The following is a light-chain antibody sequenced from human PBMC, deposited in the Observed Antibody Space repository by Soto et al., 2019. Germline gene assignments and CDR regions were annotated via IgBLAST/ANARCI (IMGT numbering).Light chain of an antibody. CDR2: GAF. CDR1: QDIGNH. V-gene: IGKV1-27*01. J-gene: IGKJ2*01. CDR3: QQRSYWPPYT. Sequence: DIQMTQSPSSLSASVGDRVSITCRASQDIGNHLAWYQQKADKSPKLLVFGAFTLQSGVPSRFSARGSGTEFILTISSPESEESAVYYCQQRSYWPPYTFGQGTKVEIK.